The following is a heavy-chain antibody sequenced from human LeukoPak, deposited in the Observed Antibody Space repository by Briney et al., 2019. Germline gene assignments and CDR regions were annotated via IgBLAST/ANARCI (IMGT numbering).Heavy chain of an antibody. CDR3: AKSVSSRGLIIPKTSRYFDY. Sequence: GGSLRLSCAASGFTFSSYGMHWVRQAPGKGLEWVAFILYDGSNKYYADSVKGRFTISRDNSKNTVYLQMNSLRAEDTAVYYCAKSVSSRGLIIPKTSRYFDYWGQGTLVTVSS. CDR2: ILYDGSNK. V-gene: IGHV3-30*02. D-gene: IGHD3-10*01. J-gene: IGHJ4*02. CDR1: GFTFSSYG.